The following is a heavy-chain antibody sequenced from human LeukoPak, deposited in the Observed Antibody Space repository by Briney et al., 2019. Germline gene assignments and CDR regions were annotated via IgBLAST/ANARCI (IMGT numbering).Heavy chain of an antibody. Sequence: SETLSLTCTVSGGSVSSGSYYWSWIRQPPGKGLEWIGHIFYSGRTNYNPSLKSRVTISVDTSKNQFSLKLSSVTAADTAVYYCARERTNDGFDIWGQGTMVTVSS. D-gene: IGHD1-7*01. CDR2: IFYSGRT. CDR1: GGSVSSGSYY. J-gene: IGHJ3*02. CDR3: ARERTNDGFDI. V-gene: IGHV4-61*01.